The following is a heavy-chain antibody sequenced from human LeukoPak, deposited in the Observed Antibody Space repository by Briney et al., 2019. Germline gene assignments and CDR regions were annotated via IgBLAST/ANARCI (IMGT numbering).Heavy chain of an antibody. V-gene: IGHV1-2*02. Sequence: ASVKVSCKASGYTFTDYYLNWVRQAPGQGPEWMGWINPNSGATNYALKFQGRVTMTSDTSSSTAYMELSRLRSDDTAVYYCARGGSYYIGWFDPWGQGTLVTVSS. CDR3: ARGGSYYIGWFDP. CDR2: INPNSGAT. D-gene: IGHD1-26*01. CDR1: GYTFTDYY. J-gene: IGHJ5*02.